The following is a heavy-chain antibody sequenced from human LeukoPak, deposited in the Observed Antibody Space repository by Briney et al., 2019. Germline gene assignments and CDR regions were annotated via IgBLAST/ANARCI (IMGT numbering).Heavy chain of an antibody. CDR1: GGTFSSYA. CDR3: ARASGDSSNYDFPKPYSY. J-gene: IGHJ4*02. V-gene: IGHV1-69*01. CDR2: VIPIFGTA. Sequence: SVKVSCKASGGTFSSYAISWVRQAPGQGLEWMGGVIPIFGTANYAQRFQGRVTITADESTSTVYMELSSLRSEDTAMYYCARASGDSSNYDFPKPYSYWGQGTLVTVSS. D-gene: IGHD3-22*01.